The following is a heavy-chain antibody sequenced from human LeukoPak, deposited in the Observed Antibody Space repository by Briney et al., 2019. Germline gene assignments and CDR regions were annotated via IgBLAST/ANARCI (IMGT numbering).Heavy chain of an antibody. Sequence: GGTLRLSCAASGFTFSSYGMSWVRQAPGKGLEWVSAISGSGGSTYYADSVKGRFTISRDNSKNRLYLQTNSLRGEEAAVYYCAKDYFLDYFDYWGQGTLVTVSS. V-gene: IGHV3-23*01. CDR2: ISGSGGST. CDR1: GFTFSSYG. J-gene: IGHJ4*02. D-gene: IGHD2-21*01. CDR3: AKDYFLDYFDY.